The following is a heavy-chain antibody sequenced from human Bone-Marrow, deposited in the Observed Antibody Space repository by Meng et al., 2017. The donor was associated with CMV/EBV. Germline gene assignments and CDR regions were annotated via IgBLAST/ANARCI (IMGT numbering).Heavy chain of an antibody. CDR3: ARDQDCSSASCYLVWAFDI. D-gene: IGHD2-2*01. CDR1: GFTVSSTY. V-gene: IGHV3-53*01. Sequence: GESLKISCAASGFTVSSTYMSWVRQAPGKGLEWVSVIYSGGNIYQRDSLKGRFTISRDNSKNTLYLQMNSLRAEDTAVYYCARDQDCSSASCYLVWAFDIWGQGTMVTVSS. CDR2: IYSGGNI. J-gene: IGHJ3*02.